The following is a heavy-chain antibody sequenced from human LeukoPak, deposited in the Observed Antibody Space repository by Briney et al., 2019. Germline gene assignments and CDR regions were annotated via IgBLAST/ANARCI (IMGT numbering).Heavy chain of an antibody. D-gene: IGHD4-17*01. Sequence: GASVKVSCKASGFSFTSSVMQWVRQARGQRLEWIGWIVVGSGNTNYAQNFQERVTITRDMSTSTAYMELGSLRSEDTAVYYCAASRGYGDYDLHPWGQGTLVTVSS. CDR2: IVVGSGNT. J-gene: IGHJ5*02. CDR3: AASRGYGDYDLHP. CDR1: GFSFTSSV. V-gene: IGHV1-58*02.